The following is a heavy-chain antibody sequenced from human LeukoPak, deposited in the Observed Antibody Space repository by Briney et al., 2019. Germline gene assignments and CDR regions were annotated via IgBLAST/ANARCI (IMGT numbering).Heavy chain of an antibody. CDR3: AREAGGFDY. D-gene: IGHD3-16*01. J-gene: IGHJ4*02. CDR2: IYHSGST. CDR1: GYSISSGYY. V-gene: IGHV4-38-2*02. Sequence: SETLSLTCTVSGYSISSGYYWGWIRQPPGKGLEWIGSIYHSGSTYYNPSLKSRVTISVDTSKNQFSLKLSSVTAADTAVYYCAREAGGFDYWGQGTLVTVSS.